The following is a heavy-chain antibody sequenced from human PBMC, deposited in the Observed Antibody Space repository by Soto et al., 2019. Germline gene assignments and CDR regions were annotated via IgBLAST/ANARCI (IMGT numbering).Heavy chain of an antibody. CDR2: IYYSGST. D-gene: IGHD4-17*01. J-gene: IGHJ4*02. Sequence: SETLSLTCTVSGGSISSGGYYWSWIRQHPGKGLEWIGYIYYSGSTYYNPSLKSRVTISVDTSKNQFSLKLSSVTAADTAVYYCARDSVTTTAFDYWGQGTLVTVSS. CDR1: GGSISSGGYY. CDR3: ARDSVTTTAFDY. V-gene: IGHV4-31*03.